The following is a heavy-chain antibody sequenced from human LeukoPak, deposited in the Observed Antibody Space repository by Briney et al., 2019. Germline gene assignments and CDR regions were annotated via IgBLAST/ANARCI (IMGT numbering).Heavy chain of an antibody. V-gene: IGHV1-18*01. D-gene: IGHD6-13*01. J-gene: IGHJ4*02. CDR2: ISAYNGNT. Sequence: EASVKVSCKASGYTFTSYGISWVRQAPGQGLEWMGWISAYNGNTNYAQKLQGRVTMTTDTSTSTDYMELRSLRSDDTAVYYCARGSSSSSWPLGDYWGQGTLVTASS. CDR1: GYTFTSYG. CDR3: ARGSSSSSWPLGDY.